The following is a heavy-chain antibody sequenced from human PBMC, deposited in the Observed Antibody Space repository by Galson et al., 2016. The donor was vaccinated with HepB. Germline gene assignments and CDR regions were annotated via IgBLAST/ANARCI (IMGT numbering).Heavy chain of an antibody. J-gene: IGHJ4*02. V-gene: IGHV3-53*01. D-gene: IGHD2-15*01. CDR2: FIGAGTI. CDR3: ARDRGFSFDL. CDR1: GFSVSSHY. Sequence: SLRLSCAASGFSVSSHYMNWVRQAPGKGLEWVSLFIGAGTIYYADSVKGRFTTSRDNSGNTLYLQMSSLRAEDTAVYYCARDRGFSFDLWGQGTLVTVSS.